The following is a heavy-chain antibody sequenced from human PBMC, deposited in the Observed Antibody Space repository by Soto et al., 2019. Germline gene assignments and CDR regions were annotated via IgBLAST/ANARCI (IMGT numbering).Heavy chain of an antibody. CDR2: IFSNDEK. CDR3: ARHGRGVGARPLDY. CDR1: GFSLSNARMG. V-gene: IGHV2-26*01. Sequence: KESGPVLVTPTETLTLTCPVSGFSLSNARMGVSWIRQPPGKALEWLAHIFSNDEKSYSTSLKSRLTISKDTSKSQVVLTMTNMDPVDTATYYCARHGRGVGARPLDYWGQGTLVTVSS. D-gene: IGHD1-26*01. J-gene: IGHJ4*02.